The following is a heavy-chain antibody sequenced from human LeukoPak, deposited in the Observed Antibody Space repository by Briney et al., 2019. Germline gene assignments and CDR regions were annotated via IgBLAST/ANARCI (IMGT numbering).Heavy chain of an antibody. D-gene: IGHD3-10*01. Sequence: GGSLRLSCAASGFTFSSYAMSWVRQAPGKGLEWVAFIRYDGSNKYFADSVKGRFTISRDSSKNTLYLQMNSLRVDDTAVYYCAKDGTRGIRFGKIPHYFDYWGQGTLVTVSS. J-gene: IGHJ4*02. CDR3: AKDGTRGIRFGKIPHYFDY. V-gene: IGHV3-30*02. CDR2: IRYDGSNK. CDR1: GFTFSSYA.